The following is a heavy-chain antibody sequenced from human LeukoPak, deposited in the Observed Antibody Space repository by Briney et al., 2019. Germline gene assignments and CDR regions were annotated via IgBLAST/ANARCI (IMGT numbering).Heavy chain of an antibody. CDR3: MVRGVIKSFDY. D-gene: IGHD3-10*01. CDR1: GFTFSSYW. V-gene: IGHV4-34*08. CDR2: INDSGST. Sequence: GSLRLSCAASGFTFSSYWMSWIRQSPGKGLEWIGEINDSGSTNYNPSLKSRVTISVDTSKNQFSLKLTSVTAADTAVYYCMVRGVIKSFDYWGQGTLVTVSS. J-gene: IGHJ4*02.